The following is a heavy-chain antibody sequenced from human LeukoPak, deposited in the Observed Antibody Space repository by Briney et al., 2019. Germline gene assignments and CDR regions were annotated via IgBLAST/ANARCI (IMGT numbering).Heavy chain of an antibody. D-gene: IGHD2-2*01. CDR2: INPNSGGT. V-gene: IGHV1-2*02. Sequence: ASVKVSCTASGYTFTGYYMHWVRQAPGQGLEWMGWINPNSGGTNYAQKSQGRVTMTRDTSISTAYMELSRLRSDDTAVYYCARDVAWDIVVVISQEYYFDYWGQGTLVTVSS. CDR3: ARDVAWDIVVVISQEYYFDY. J-gene: IGHJ4*02. CDR1: GYTFTGYY.